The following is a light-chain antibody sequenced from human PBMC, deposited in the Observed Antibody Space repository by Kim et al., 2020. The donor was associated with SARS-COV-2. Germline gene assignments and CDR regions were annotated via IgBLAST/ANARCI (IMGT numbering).Light chain of an antibody. CDR2: GKN. V-gene: IGLV3-19*01. J-gene: IGLJ2*01. CDR1: ILRNYY. CDR3: NSRDSSGAVV. Sequence: VALGQTDGITCQGDILRNYYASWYQQKPGQAPVLVIYGKNNRPSGIPDRFSGSSSGNTASLTITGAQAEDEADYYCNSRDSSGAVVFGGGTQLTVL.